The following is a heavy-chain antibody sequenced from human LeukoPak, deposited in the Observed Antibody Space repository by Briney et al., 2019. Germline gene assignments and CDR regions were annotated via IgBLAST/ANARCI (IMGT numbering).Heavy chain of an antibody. CDR1: GYTFTGYY. J-gene: IGHJ6*02. D-gene: IGHD6-6*01. CDR2: INPNSGGT. V-gene: IGHV1-2*02. Sequence: ASVKVSCKASGYTFTGYYMHWVRQAPGQGLEWMGWINPNSGGTNYAQKLQGRVTMTTDTSTSTAYMELRSLRSDDTAVYYCARDQDSSSPGYYYYGMDVWGQGTTVTVSS. CDR3: ARDQDSSSPGYYYYGMDV.